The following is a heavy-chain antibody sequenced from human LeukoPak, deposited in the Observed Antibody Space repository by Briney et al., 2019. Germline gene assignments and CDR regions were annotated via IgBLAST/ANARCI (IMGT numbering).Heavy chain of an antibody. V-gene: IGHV3-23*01. J-gene: IGHJ4*02. CDR1: GFTFSSFG. CDR3: AKSFPYYYGSGSYYINPFDS. Sequence: PGGALRLSCAASGFTFSSFGMSWVRQAPGKALEGVSAMSGSGDSTYYADSVKGRFTISRDNSKNTLYLQMSSLSAEDTAIYYCAKSFPYYYGSGSYYINPFDSWGQGTLVTVSS. D-gene: IGHD3-10*01. CDR2: MSGSGDST.